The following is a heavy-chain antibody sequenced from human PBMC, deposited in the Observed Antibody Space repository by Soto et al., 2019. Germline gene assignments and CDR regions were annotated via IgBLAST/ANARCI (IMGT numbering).Heavy chain of an antibody. Sequence: SETLSLTCTVSGGSISSGDYYWGWIRQPPGKGLEWIGSIYYSGRTNYNPSLKSRVTISVDKSKNHFSLKLSSVTAADTAVYYCARSEATVLDYWGQGTLVTVSS. V-gene: IGHV4-39*07. CDR1: GGSISSGDYY. D-gene: IGHD4-17*01. J-gene: IGHJ4*02. CDR3: ARSEATVLDY. CDR2: IYYSGRT.